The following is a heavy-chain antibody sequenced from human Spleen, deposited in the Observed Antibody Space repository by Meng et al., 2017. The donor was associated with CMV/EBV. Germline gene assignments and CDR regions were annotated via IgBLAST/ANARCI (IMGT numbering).Heavy chain of an antibody. CDR2: VWYDGSSK. D-gene: IGHD3-22*01. Sequence: GGSLRLSCAASGFSFSSYGMHWVRQAPGKGLEWVAFVWYDGSSKLYGESVKGRFTISRDNSRNTVYLQMSSLRLEDTAVCYCARVADSSRYCVTFGPWGQGTLVTVSS. CDR3: ARVADSSRYCVTFGP. CDR1: GFSFSSYG. J-gene: IGHJ5*02. V-gene: IGHV3-30*02.